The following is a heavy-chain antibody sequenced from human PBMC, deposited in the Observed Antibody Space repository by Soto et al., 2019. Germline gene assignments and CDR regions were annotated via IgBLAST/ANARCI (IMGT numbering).Heavy chain of an antibody. CDR3: ARVGNYGASPYYNYGYDP. J-gene: IGHJ5*02. D-gene: IGHD3-10*01. V-gene: IGHV3-30-3*01. CDR1: GFLFLSYA. Sequence: GGSLRLSCTASGFLFLSYAFHLVRQSPGKGLEWVAFISYDGSDLFHADSVKGRFTISRDNYRDTLYLQMSSLRTDDTAVYYCARVGNYGASPYYNYGYDPWGQGKRVTVSS. CDR2: ISYDGSDL.